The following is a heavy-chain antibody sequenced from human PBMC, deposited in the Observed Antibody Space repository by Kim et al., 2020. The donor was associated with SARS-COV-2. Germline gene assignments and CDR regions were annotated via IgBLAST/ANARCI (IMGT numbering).Heavy chain of an antibody. J-gene: IGHJ4*02. CDR1: GFAFSNYG. Sequence: GGSLRLSCAASGFAFSNYGMSWVRQAPGKGLKWVSFISDNGGNTFYADSVKGRFTISRDTSRNTLYLQMNSLRGEDTAVYYCAKASLDSTAYYDYWGQGTLVTVSS. D-gene: IGHD6-13*01. CDR3: AKASLDSTAYYDY. CDR2: ISDNGGNT. V-gene: IGHV3-23*01.